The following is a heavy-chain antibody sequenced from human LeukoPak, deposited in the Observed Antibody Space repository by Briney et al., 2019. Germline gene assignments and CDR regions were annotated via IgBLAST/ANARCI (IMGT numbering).Heavy chain of an antibody. CDR1: GYTFTGYY. V-gene: IGHV1-2*02. D-gene: IGHD1-26*01. J-gene: IGHJ3*02. CDR3: GRGSMGATTRCAFDI. CDR2: INPNSGGT. Sequence: ASVKVSCKASGYTFTGYYMHWVRQAPGQGLEWMGWINPNSGGTNYAQKFQGRVTMTRDTSISTAYMELSRLRSDDTAVYYCGRGSMGATTRCAFDIWGQGTMVTVSS.